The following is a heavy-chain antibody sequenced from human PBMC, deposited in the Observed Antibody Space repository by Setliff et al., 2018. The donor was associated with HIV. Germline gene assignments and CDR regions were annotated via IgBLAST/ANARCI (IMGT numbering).Heavy chain of an antibody. CDR1: GFTFSSYA. CDR2: INSGGTDI. J-gene: IGHJ4*02. CDR3: ARDLTPRLGATPFDY. D-gene: IGHD1-26*01. V-gene: IGHV3-21*01. Sequence: PGGSLRLSCVASGFTFSSYAMDWVRQVPGKAPEWVPYINSGGTDIHYPDSVKGRFSISRDNTKNSLYLQMNGLRVEDTAVYYCARDLTPRLGATPFDYWGQGTLVTVSS.